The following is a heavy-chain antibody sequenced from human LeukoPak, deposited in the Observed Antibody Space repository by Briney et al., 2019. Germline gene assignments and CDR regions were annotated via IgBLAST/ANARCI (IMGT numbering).Heavy chain of an antibody. CDR1: GGSICSYY. CDR3: ASPGIVAAGTDRGFDY. CDR2: IYYSGST. J-gene: IGHJ4*02. Sequence: PSETLSLTCTVSGGSICSYYWSWIRQPPGKGMEWIGFIYYSGSTNYNPSLKSRVTISVDTSKNQFSLRLSSVTAADTAVYYCASPGIVAAGTDRGFDYWGQGTLVTVSS. D-gene: IGHD6-13*01. V-gene: IGHV4-59*01.